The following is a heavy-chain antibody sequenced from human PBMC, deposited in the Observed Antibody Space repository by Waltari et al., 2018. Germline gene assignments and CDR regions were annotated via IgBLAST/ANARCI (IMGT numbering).Heavy chain of an antibody. CDR2: IYHTGTN. J-gene: IGHJ6*02. CDR3: ARLSSTSTGNYYYGLDV. CDR1: GGSIDSSSFY. Sequence: QLQLQESGPGLVKPSETLSLTCTVSGGSIDSSSFYWGWIRQSPGTGLGWIGTIYHTGTNDDKPSRKSRVTLSIDTSKNQFSLKLSSVIATDTAVYYCARLSSTSTGNYYYGLDVWGQGTTVTVSS. V-gene: IGHV4-39*01. D-gene: IGHD3-10*01.